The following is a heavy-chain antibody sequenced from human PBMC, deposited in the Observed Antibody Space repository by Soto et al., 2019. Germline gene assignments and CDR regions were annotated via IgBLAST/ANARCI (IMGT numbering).Heavy chain of an antibody. D-gene: IGHD2-21*02. CDR1: GGSISSYY. CDR2: IYYSGST. J-gene: IGHJ4*02. V-gene: IGHV4-59*01. CDR3: AREVVVTASYYFDY. Sequence: QVQLQESGPGLVKPSETLSLTCTVSGGSISSYYWSWIRQPPGKGLEWIGYIYYSGSTNYNPSLKSRVTXSVXTXTNQFSLKLSSVTAADTAVYYCAREVVVTASYYFDYWGQGTLVTVSS.